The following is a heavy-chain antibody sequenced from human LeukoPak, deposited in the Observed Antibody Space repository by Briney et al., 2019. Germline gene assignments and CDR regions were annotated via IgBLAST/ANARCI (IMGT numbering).Heavy chain of an antibody. Sequence: SETLSLTCTVSGGSISSYYWSWIRQPPGKGLEWIGYIHYSGSTNYNPSLKSRVTISVDTSKNQFSLKLSSVTAADTAVYYCARQSSWLRAFDYWGQGTLVTVSS. CDR3: ARQSSWLRAFDY. D-gene: IGHD5-12*01. CDR1: GGSISSYY. CDR2: IHYSGST. J-gene: IGHJ4*02. V-gene: IGHV4-59*08.